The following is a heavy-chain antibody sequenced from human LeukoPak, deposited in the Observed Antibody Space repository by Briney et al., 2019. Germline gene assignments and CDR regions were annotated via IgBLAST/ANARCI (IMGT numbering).Heavy chain of an antibody. CDR2: ISSSSSYI. V-gene: IGHV3-21*01. J-gene: IGHJ4*02. CDR3: AGPLVGATTSDY. D-gene: IGHD1-26*01. Sequence: GGSLRLSCAASGFTFSSYAMNWVRQAPGKGLEWVSSISSSSSYIYYADSVKGRFTISRDNAKNSLYLQMNSLRAEDTAVYYCAGPLVGATTSDYWGQGTLVTVSS. CDR1: GFTFSSYA.